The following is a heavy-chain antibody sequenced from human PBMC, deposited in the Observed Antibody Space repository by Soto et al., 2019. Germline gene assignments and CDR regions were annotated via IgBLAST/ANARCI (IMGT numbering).Heavy chain of an antibody. Sequence: SEKVSCKASGGTFSSYAISWVRQAPGQGLEWMGGIIPIFGTANYAQKFQGRVTITADESTSTAYMELSSLRSEDTAVYYCARVPSYDSSGPLDYWGQGTLVTVSS. J-gene: IGHJ4*02. CDR1: GGTFSSYA. CDR2: IIPIFGTA. CDR3: ARVPSYDSSGPLDY. V-gene: IGHV1-69*13. D-gene: IGHD3-22*01.